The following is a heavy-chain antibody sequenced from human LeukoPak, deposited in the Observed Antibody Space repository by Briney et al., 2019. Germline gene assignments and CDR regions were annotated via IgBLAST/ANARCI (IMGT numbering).Heavy chain of an antibody. CDR1: GFTFSSYA. Sequence: GGSLRLSCAASGFTFSSYAMSWVRQAPGKGLEWVSTISGSGGSTHYADSVKGRFTISRDNSKNMLYLQMNGLRAEDTAVYYCAKDSVVVIAKGDAFDIWGQGTMVTVSS. CDR2: ISGSGGST. J-gene: IGHJ3*02. CDR3: AKDSVVVIAKGDAFDI. D-gene: IGHD2-21*01. V-gene: IGHV3-23*01.